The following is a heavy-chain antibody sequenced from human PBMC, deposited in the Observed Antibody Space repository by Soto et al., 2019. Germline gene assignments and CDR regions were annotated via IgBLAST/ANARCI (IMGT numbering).Heavy chain of an antibody. D-gene: IGHD6-13*01. CDR3: ARFGGIAAAWFDP. Sequence: PSETLSLTCAVSGGSISSSNLWSCVRQPPGKGLEWIGEIYHSGSTNYNPSLKSRVTISVDKSKNQFSLKLSSVTAADTAVYYCARFGGIAAAWFDPWGQGTLVTVYS. V-gene: IGHV4-4*02. CDR1: GGSISSSNL. J-gene: IGHJ5*02. CDR2: IYHSGST.